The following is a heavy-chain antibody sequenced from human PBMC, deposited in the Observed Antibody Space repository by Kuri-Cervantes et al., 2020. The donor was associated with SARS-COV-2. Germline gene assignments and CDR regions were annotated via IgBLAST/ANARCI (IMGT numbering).Heavy chain of an antibody. J-gene: IGHJ6*02. CDR2: MNPNSGNT. CDR3: ARDIVVVVAATDYYYYGMDV. D-gene: IGHD2-15*01. CDR1: GYTFTSYD. V-gene: IGHV1-8*01. Sequence: ASVKVSCKASGYTFTSYDINWVRQATGQGLEWMGWMNPNSGNTGNAQKFQGRVTMTRNTSISTAYMELRSLRSDDTAVYYCARDIVVVVAATDYYYYGMDVWGQGTTVTVSS.